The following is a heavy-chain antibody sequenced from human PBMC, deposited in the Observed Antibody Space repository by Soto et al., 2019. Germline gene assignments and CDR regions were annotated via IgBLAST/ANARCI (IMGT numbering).Heavy chain of an antibody. V-gene: IGHV1-8*01. J-gene: IGHJ4*02. Sequence: VASVKVSCKASGYTFTSYDINWVRQATGQGLEWMGWMNPNSGNTGYAQKFQGRVTMTRNTSISTAYMELSSLRSEDTAVYYCASEGLIAVAGGFDYWGQGTLVTVSS. CDR2: MNPNSGNT. CDR1: GYTFTSYD. D-gene: IGHD6-19*01. CDR3: ASEGLIAVAGGFDY.